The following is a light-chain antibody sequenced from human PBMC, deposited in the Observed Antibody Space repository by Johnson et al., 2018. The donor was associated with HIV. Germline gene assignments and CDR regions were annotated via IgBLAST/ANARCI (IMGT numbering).Light chain of an antibody. J-gene: IGLJ1*01. CDR2: DNN. V-gene: IGLV1-51*01. CDR1: SSNIGNNY. CDR3: GKWDPSLRSGF. Sequence: QSVLTQPPSVSAAPGQKVTISCSGSSSNIGNNYVSWYQQLPGTAPKLLIYDNNKRPSGTPDRFSGSKSGTSATLGITGLQTGDEADYYCGKWDPSLRSGFFGTGTKLTFL.